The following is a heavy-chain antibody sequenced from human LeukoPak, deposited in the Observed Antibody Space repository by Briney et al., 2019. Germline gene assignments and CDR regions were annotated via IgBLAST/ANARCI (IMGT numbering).Heavy chain of an antibody. D-gene: IGHD7-27*01. J-gene: IGHJ4*02. CDR1: GFTFNNYA. Sequence: PGGSLRLSCAASGFTFNNYAMSWVPQAPGKGLEWVSAISNNGDTTYYADSVKGRFTISRDNSRSTLYLRMNSRRAEDTAVYYCANGLPAKWGSCDSWGQGTLVTVSS. CDR3: ANGLPAKWGSCDS. CDR2: ISNNGDTT. V-gene: IGHV3-23*01.